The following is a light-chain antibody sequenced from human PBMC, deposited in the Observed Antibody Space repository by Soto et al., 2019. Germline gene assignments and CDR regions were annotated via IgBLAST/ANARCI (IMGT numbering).Light chain of an antibody. V-gene: IGKV3-20*01. CDR1: QSVSSNN. Sequence: EIVLTQSPGTLSLSPGETATLSCRASQSVSSNNLAWYHQKPGQTPRLLIYGASSRATGIPDRFSGSGSGTDFTHTISRLEPEDFAVYYCQQYDNSITFGQGTRLEIE. J-gene: IGKJ5*01. CDR3: QQYDNSIT. CDR2: GAS.